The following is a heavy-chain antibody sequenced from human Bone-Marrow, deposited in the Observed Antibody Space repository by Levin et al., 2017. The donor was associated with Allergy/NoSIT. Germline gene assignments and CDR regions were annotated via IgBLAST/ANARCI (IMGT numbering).Heavy chain of an antibody. J-gene: IGHJ6*03. Sequence: ASVKVSCKASGYTFTGYYMHWVRQAPGQGLEWMGWINPNSGGTNYAQKFQDRVTMTRDTSISTAYMELSTLRSDDTAVYYCARASGNYNQIHYYYYMDVWGEGTTVTVSS. CDR1: GYTFTGYY. V-gene: IGHV1-2*02. CDR2: INPNSGGT. D-gene: IGHD1-1*01. CDR3: ARASGNYNQIHYYYYMDV.